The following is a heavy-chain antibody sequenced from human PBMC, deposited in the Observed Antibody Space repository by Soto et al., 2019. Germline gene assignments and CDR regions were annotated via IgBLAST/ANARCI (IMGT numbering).Heavy chain of an antibody. CDR1: GFSVSGYY. CDR3: ASDYYDVLTGEARMDV. J-gene: IGHJ6*02. CDR2: IYSGGTT. V-gene: IGHV3-53*01. D-gene: IGHD3-9*01. Sequence: GGSLRLSCAASGFSVSGYYMSWVRQAPGKGLEWVSGIYSGGTTYYADSVKGRFTISRDNSKNTVYLQMNSLSAEDTAVYYCASDYYDVLTGEARMDVWGQGTTVTAP.